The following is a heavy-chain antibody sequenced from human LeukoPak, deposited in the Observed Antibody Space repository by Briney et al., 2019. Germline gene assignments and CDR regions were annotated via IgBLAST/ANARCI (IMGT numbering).Heavy chain of an antibody. Sequence: SETLSLTCTVSGYSISSGYYWGWIRQPPGKGLEWIGSIHHSGSTYYNPSLKSRVTISVDTSKNQFSLKLRSVTAADTAVYYCARSTGRLAQLDFWGQGTLVTVSS. D-gene: IGHD6-25*01. V-gene: IGHV4-38-2*02. J-gene: IGHJ4*02. CDR1: GYSISSGYY. CDR2: IHHSGST. CDR3: ARSTGRLAQLDF.